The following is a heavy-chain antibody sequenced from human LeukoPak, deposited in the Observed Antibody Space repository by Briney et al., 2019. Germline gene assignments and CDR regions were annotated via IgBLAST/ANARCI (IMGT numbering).Heavy chain of an antibody. J-gene: IGHJ6*03. D-gene: IGHD3-10*01. CDR3: ARALYGSGRYYYYMDV. Sequence: ASVKVSCKASGYTFTRYYMHWVRQAPGHGLEWMGGIIPIFGTANYAQKFQGRVTITADKSTSTAYMELGSLRSEDTAVYYCARALYGSGRYYYYMDVWGKGTTVTVSS. CDR2: IIPIFGTA. V-gene: IGHV1-69*06. CDR1: GYTFTRYY.